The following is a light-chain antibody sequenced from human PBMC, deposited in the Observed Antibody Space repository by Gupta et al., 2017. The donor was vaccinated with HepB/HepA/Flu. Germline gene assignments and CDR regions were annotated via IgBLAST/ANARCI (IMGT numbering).Light chain of an antibody. CDR3: QQHYSLPLS. Sequence: IVMHQSPSFLVVSLGKSTTNNCKSSQSVLDNSNKKYYLGWYQQKPGHPPKLLIYWASTRESGVPDRFSGSGSGTDFTLTISSLQAEDVAFYYCQQHYSLPLSFGQGTKLEI. V-gene: IGKV4-1*01. J-gene: IGKJ2*03. CDR1: QSVLDNSNKKYY. CDR2: WAS.